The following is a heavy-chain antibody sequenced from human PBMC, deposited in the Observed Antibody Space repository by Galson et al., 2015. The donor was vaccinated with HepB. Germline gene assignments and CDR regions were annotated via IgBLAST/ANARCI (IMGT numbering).Heavy chain of an antibody. Sequence: SLRLSCATSGFAFSNYYMSWIRQAPGKGLEWVSYISTSSYTKYADSVKGRFTISRDNAKNSLYLRMNSLRAEDTAVYYCARVPTACGGDCPLDYWGQGTLVTVSS. CDR3: ARVPTACGGDCPLDY. CDR1: GFAFSNYY. D-gene: IGHD2-21*02. J-gene: IGHJ4*02. CDR2: ISTSSYT. V-gene: IGHV3-11*06.